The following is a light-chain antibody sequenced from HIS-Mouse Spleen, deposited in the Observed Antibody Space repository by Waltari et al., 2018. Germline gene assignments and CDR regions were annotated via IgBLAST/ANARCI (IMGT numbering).Light chain of an antibody. J-gene: IGLJ2*01. CDR2: DVS. V-gene: IGLV2-14*03. CDR3: SSYTSSSTVV. Sequence: QSALTQPASVSGSPGQSITISCTGTSSDVGGYNYVSWYQQHPGKAPKLMIYDVSNRPSGVSNRFSGSKSGNTASLTISGLQAEDEADYYCSSYTSSSTVVFGGGTKPTVL. CDR1: SSDVGGYNY.